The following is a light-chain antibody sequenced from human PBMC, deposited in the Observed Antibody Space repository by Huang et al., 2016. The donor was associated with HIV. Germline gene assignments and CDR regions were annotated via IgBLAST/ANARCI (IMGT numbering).Light chain of an antibody. Sequence: EIVLTQSPATLSLSAGERVTLSCRASQSVSAYLAWYQQKPGQAPRLLIYGASNRATGIPTRFSGRGSGTDFTLTISSLEPEDFAVYYCQQRSDWPLTFGGGTKVEIK. J-gene: IGKJ4*01. CDR1: QSVSAY. CDR3: QQRSDWPLT. CDR2: GAS. V-gene: IGKV3-11*01.